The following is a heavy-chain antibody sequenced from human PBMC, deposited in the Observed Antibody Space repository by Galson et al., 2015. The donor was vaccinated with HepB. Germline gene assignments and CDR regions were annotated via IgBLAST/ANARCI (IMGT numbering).Heavy chain of an antibody. V-gene: IGHV4-34*01. J-gene: IGHJ4*02. CDR1: GGSFSGYY. CDR2: INHSGST. D-gene: IGHD3-16*01. Sequence: SLTCAVYGGSFSGYYWSWIRQPPGKGLEWIGEINHSGSTDYNPSLKSRVTISVDTSKNQFPLKLSFVTAADTAVYYCARGQGIMITFGGVSAVDYWGQGTLVTVSS. CDR3: ARGQGIMITFGGVSAVDY.